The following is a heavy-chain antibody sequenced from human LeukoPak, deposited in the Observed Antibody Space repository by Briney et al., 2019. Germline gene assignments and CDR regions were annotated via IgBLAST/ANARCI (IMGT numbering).Heavy chain of an antibody. CDR3: ATDYGTYGWRLFDY. D-gene: IGHD4-17*01. Sequence: ASVKVSCKASGYTFSSYYMHWVRQAPGQGLEWMGIINPSGGGTTYAQKFQGRVTMTRDTSTSTVHMELSSLRSEDTAVYYCATDYGTYGWRLFDYWGQGTLVTVSS. V-gene: IGHV1-46*01. CDR1: GYTFSSYY. J-gene: IGHJ4*02. CDR2: INPSGGGT.